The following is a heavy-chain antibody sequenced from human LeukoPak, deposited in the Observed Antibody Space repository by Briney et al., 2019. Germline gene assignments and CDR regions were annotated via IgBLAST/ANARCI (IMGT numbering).Heavy chain of an antibody. D-gene: IGHD3-10*01. CDR1: GFTVSSNY. CDR2: IYSGGST. CDR3: ARARYGSGSYSPDY. V-gene: IGHV3-66*02. J-gene: IGHJ4*02. Sequence: PGGSLRLSCAASGFTVSSNYMSWVRQAPGKGLEWVSVIYSGGSTYYSDSVKGQFTISRDNSKNTLYLQMNSLRAEDTAVYYCARARYGSGSYSPDYWGQGTLVTVSS.